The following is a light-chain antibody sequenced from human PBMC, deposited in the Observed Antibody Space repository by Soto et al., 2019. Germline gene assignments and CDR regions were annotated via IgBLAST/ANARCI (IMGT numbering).Light chain of an antibody. CDR2: GPS. V-gene: IGKV3-15*01. CDR1: QGVXSN. CDR3: QHYSKWPPWT. J-gene: IGKJ1*01. Sequence: DIVMAQCPAALSVSRGESATLSCRASQGVXSNLGWYKQKPGRAPRLLISGPSTRATGIPARFSGSGSGTEFSLTISSLQSEYFAVYYCQHYSKWPPWTFGQGTKVDIK.